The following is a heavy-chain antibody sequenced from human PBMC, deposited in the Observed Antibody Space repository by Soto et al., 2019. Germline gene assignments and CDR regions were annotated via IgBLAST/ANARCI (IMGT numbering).Heavy chain of an antibody. CDR1: GGSIKSNDYY. Sequence: QVQLQESGPGLVKPSQTLSLTCTVSGGSIKSNDYYWNWIRQHPEKGLEWIGYIYSSGSTYYNPSRKTQVSMSLDTSKNLFFRRLTSESAADTAVYYCARAIRIVRLKGPRADALDIWGQVTLVGVSS. J-gene: IGHJ3*02. V-gene: IGHV4-31*01. CDR3: ARAIRIVRLKGPRADALDI. CDR2: IYSSGST. D-gene: IGHD3-10*02.